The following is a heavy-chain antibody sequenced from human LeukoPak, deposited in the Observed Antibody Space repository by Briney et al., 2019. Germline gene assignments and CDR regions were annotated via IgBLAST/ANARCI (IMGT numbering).Heavy chain of an antibody. CDR2: SSSSGYTT. Sequence: GGSLRLSYAASGFIFSSYEMNWVRQAPGKGLEWISYSSSSGYTTQYADSVKGRFTISRDNAKNSLYLQMNSLRAEDTAVYYCARELGGSGFDYWGQGTLVTVSS. V-gene: IGHV3-48*03. CDR3: ARELGGSGFDY. D-gene: IGHD6-19*01. CDR1: GFIFSSYE. J-gene: IGHJ4*02.